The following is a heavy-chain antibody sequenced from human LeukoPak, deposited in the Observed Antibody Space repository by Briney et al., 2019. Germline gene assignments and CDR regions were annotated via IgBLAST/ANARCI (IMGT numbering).Heavy chain of an antibody. D-gene: IGHD1-26*01. CDR2: IYHSGST. J-gene: IGHJ4*02. Sequence: SETLSLTCTVSGYSISSGYYWGWIRQPPGKGLEWIGEIYHSGSTNYNPSLKSRVTISVDKSKNQFSLKLSSVTAADTAVYYCARSIVGATIPYWGQGTLVTVSS. CDR1: GYSISSGYY. CDR3: ARSIVGATIPY. V-gene: IGHV4-38-2*02.